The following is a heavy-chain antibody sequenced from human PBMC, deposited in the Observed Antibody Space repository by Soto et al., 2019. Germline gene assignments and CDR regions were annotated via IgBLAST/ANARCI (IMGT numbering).Heavy chain of an antibody. D-gene: IGHD6-25*01. CDR3: ARGVGSSWFDP. V-gene: IGHV1-2*02. CDR1: GYAFTDYY. CDR2: INPGSGGT. J-gene: IGHJ5*02. Sequence: SGKVSFKASGYAFTDYYMHWVRQAPGQGLEWMGWINPGSGGTNFAQKFQGRVTMTRDTSISTAYMEVSSLTSDDTAVYYCARGVGSSWFDPWGQGTLVTVSS.